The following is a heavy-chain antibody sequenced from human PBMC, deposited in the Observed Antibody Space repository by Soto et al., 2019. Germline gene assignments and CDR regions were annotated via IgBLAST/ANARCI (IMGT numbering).Heavy chain of an antibody. J-gene: IGHJ3*02. D-gene: IGHD6-19*01. CDR3: ENGNFIAVDGSLVPHAFDI. CDR2: ISWDGGST. CDR1: GFTFDDYT. Sequence: EVQLVESGGGVVQPGGSLRLSCAASGFTFDDYTMHWVRQAPGKGLEWVSLISWDGGSTYYADSVKGRFTISRDNSKNHLYLQMNSVRTEDTPLYHGENGNFIAVDGSLVPHAFDIWGQGKMVTGSS. V-gene: IGHV3-43*01.